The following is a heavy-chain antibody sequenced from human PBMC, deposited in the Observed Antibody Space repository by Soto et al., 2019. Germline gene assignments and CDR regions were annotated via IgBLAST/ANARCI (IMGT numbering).Heavy chain of an antibody. Sequence: PSETLSLTCAVYGGSFSGYYWSWIRQPPGKGLEWIGEINHSGSTNYNPSLKSRVNISVDTSKNQFSLKLISVTAADTAVYYCARGDSGSYFSSYYYYGMDVWGQGTTVT. J-gene: IGHJ6*02. CDR1: GGSFSGYY. CDR3: ARGDSGSYFSSYYYYGMDV. CDR2: INHSGST. V-gene: IGHV4-34*01. D-gene: IGHD1-26*01.